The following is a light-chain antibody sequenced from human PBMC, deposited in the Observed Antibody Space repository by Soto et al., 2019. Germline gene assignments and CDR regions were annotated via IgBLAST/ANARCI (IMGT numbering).Light chain of an antibody. V-gene: IGKV1-39*01. CDR1: QSISSW. J-gene: IGKJ1*01. Sequence: DLQMSQSPSTLSASLGDRVIIXXRASQSISSWLAWYQQKPGKAPKVXIYAASSLQSGVPSKFSGSGSGTDFTLTISSLQPEDFATYYCQQSFTTPRTFGQGTKVDIK. CDR2: AAS. CDR3: QQSFTTPRT.